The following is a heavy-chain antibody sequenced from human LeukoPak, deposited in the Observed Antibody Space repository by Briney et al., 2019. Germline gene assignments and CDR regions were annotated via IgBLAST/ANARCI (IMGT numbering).Heavy chain of an antibody. D-gene: IGHD1-26*01. Sequence: PGGSLRLSCAASGFTFSTYAMSWVRQVPGKGLEWVSVIYSGGSTYYADSVKGRFTISRDNSKNTLYLQMNSLRAEDTAVYYCARGGSYYDYWGQGTLVTVSS. CDR1: GFTFSTYA. CDR3: ARGGSYYDY. J-gene: IGHJ4*02. V-gene: IGHV3-66*01. CDR2: IYSGGST.